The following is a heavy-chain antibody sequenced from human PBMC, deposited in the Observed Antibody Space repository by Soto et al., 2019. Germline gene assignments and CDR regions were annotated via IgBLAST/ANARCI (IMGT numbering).Heavy chain of an antibody. Sequence: GESLKISCKGSGYSFTSYWISWVRQMPGKGLEWMGRIDPSDSYTNYSPSFQGHVTISADKSISTAYLQWSSLKASDTAMYYCAADLGYCSGGSCLGYWGQGTLVTVS. CDR2: IDPSDSYT. CDR3: AADLGYCSGGSCLGY. D-gene: IGHD2-15*01. J-gene: IGHJ4*02. CDR1: GYSFTSYW. V-gene: IGHV5-10-1*01.